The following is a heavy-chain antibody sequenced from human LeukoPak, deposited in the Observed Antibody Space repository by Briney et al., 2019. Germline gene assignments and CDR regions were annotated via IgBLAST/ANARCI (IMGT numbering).Heavy chain of an antibody. D-gene: IGHD4-17*01. CDR3: AKAHLTTLTTSFDY. J-gene: IGHJ4*02. CDR1: GFTFSSHA. V-gene: IGHV3-23*01. Sequence: TGGSLRLSCAASGFTFSSHAMSWVRQSPGKGLEWVSVISGSGGSTDYADSVKGRFTISRDNSKNTLYLQMSSLRAEDTAVYYCAKAHLTTLTTSFDYWGQGTLVTVSS. CDR2: ISGSGGST.